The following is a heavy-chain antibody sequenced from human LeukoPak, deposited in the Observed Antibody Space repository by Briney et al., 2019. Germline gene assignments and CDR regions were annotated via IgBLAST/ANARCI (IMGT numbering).Heavy chain of an antibody. CDR1: GGSISSYY. CDR3: ARAQFRDFGVVYNRHNFDY. D-gene: IGHD3-3*01. CDR2: IYYSGST. V-gene: IGHV4-59*01. Sequence: SETLSLTCTVSGGSISSYYWSWIRQPPGKGLEWVGYIYYSGSTNYNPSLKSRVTISVDTSKNQFSLKLSSVTAADTAVYYCARAQFRDFGVVYNRHNFDYWGQGTLVTVSS. J-gene: IGHJ4*02.